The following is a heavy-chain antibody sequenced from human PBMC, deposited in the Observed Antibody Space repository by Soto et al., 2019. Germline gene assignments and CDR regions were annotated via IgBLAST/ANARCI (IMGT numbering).Heavy chain of an antibody. J-gene: IGHJ4*02. D-gene: IGHD2-15*01. V-gene: IGHV1-18*01. CDR3: ARPYCSGGSCYDYFDY. CDR1: GYTFTSYG. Sequence: QVQLVQSGAEVKKPGASVKVSCKASGYTFTSYGISWVRQAPGQGLEWMGWISAYNGNTNYAQKRQGRGTMTTDTSTSTAYMELRSLRSDDTAVYYCARPYCSGGSCYDYFDYWGQGTLVTVSS. CDR2: ISAYNGNT.